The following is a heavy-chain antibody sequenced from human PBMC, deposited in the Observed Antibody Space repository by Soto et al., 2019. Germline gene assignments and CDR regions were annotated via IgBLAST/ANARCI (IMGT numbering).Heavy chain of an antibody. J-gene: IGHJ4*02. CDR1: GFTFSSYS. Sequence: EVQLVESGGGLIKPGGSLRLSCAASGFTFSSYSMNWVRQAPGKGLEWVSSISSSSSYIYYADSVKGRFTISRDNAKNSLYLQMNSLRAEDTAVYYCARDQEVRGTFGGVIVPVGDFDYWSQGTLVTVSS. CDR2: ISSSSSYI. CDR3: ARDQEVRGTFGGVIVPVGDFDY. V-gene: IGHV3-21*01. D-gene: IGHD3-16*02.